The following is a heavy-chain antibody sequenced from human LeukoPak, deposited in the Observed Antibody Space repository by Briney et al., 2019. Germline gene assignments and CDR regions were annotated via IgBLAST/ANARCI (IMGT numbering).Heavy chain of an antibody. D-gene: IGHD3-9*01. CDR3: ARDGETYILTGYYGGFDY. CDR2: IGGGGGST. J-gene: IGHJ4*02. CDR1: GFTFSSYA. Sequence: PGGSLRLSCAASGFTFSSYAMSWVRQAPGKGLEWVSAIGGGGGSTYYADSVKGRFTISRANAKNTLYLQMNSLRAEDTAVYYCARDGETYILTGYYGGFDYWGQGTLVTVSS. V-gene: IGHV3-23*01.